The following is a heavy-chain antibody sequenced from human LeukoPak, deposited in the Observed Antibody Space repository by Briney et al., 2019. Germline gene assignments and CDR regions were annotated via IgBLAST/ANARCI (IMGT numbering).Heavy chain of an antibody. CDR3: AGTYGSGSLDY. CDR1: GFAFSNHN. Sequence: GGSLRLSCVASGFAFSNHNMDWVRQAPGKGLEWVSYISGSGDAIFYADSVRGRSTISRDNAKNSVYLQMNSLRAEDTAVYYCAGTYGSGSLDYGGQGTLVTVSS. J-gene: IGHJ4*02. D-gene: IGHD2-15*01. V-gene: IGHV3-48*01. CDR2: ISGSGDAI.